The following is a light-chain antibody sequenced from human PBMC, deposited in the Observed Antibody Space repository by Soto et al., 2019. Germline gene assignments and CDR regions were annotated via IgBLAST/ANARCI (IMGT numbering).Light chain of an antibody. CDR3: TSYAGNNNLV. CDR2: EVI. CDR1: DSNY. Sequence: QSALTQPPSASGSPGQSVTISCTGTDSNYVSWYQQHPGKAPKLLIYEVIKRPSGVPDRFSGSKSGNTAPLTVSGLQAEDEADYHCTSYAGNNNLVFGGGTQLTVL. V-gene: IGLV2-8*01. J-gene: IGLJ2*01.